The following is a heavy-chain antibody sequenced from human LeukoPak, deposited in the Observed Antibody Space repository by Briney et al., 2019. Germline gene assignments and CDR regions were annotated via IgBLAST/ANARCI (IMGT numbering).Heavy chain of an antibody. Sequence: NPSETLSLTWTVSGXSISSGSYYWGWIRQPPGKEREWIGNIYYSGNSYYNPSLKSRVTISVDASKNQFSLNLSSVTAAVTAVYYCARLSYGSGSHYNFYFDFWGQGTLVTVSA. CDR2: IYYSGNS. CDR1: GXSISSGSYY. J-gene: IGHJ4*02. D-gene: IGHD3-10*01. CDR3: ARLSYGSGSHYNFYFDF. V-gene: IGHV4-39*01.